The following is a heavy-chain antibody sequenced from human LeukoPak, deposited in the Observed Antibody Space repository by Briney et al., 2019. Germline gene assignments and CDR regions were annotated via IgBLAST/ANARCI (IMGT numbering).Heavy chain of an antibody. Sequence: AGGSLRLSCAASGFTFSSYNMTWVRQAPGKGLEWVSFINGGSSTTYYADSVKGRFTISRDNAKKSLNLQMNSLRVEDTAVYYCARGSYASGSYPSWGQGTLVTVSS. CDR3: ARGSYASGSYPS. CDR1: GFTFSSYN. J-gene: IGHJ4*02. CDR2: INGGSSTT. D-gene: IGHD3-10*01. V-gene: IGHV3-48*01.